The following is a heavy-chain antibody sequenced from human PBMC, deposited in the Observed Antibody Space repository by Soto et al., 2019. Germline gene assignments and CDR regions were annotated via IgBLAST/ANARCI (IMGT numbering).Heavy chain of an antibody. V-gene: IGHV1-69*01. Sequence: QVQLVQSGAEVKKPGSSVKVACKASGGTFSTYAISWVRQAPGQGLERMGGIIPIFGTANYAQKFQGRVTITADGSTSPAYMEVSSLRSEDTAVYYCARVLKNVSPYDSSGYYYYWGQGTLVTVSS. CDR1: GGTFSTYA. J-gene: IGHJ4*02. CDR2: IIPIFGTA. D-gene: IGHD3-22*01. CDR3: ARVLKNVSPYDSSGYYYY.